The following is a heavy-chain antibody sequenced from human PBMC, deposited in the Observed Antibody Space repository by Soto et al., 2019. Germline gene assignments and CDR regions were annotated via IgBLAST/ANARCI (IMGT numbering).Heavy chain of an antibody. CDR2: INPSGGST. J-gene: IGHJ5*02. CDR1: GYTFTSYG. V-gene: IGHV1-46*01. D-gene: IGHD2-15*01. Sequence: GASVKVSCKTSGYTFTSYGISWVRQAPGQGLEWMGIINPSGGSTSYAQKFQGRVTMTRDTSTSTVYMELSSLRSEDTAVYYCARDLKGYRNWFDPWGQGTLVTVSS. CDR3: ARDLKGYRNWFDP.